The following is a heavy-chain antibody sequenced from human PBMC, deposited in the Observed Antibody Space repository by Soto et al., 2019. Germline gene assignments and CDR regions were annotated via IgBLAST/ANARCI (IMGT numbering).Heavy chain of an antibody. Sequence: QVQLVESGGGLVKPGGSLRLSCAASGFTISDYYMSWIRQAPGKGLEWVSYISSSGSTIYYGDSVKGRVTISRDNAKTSLYLQMNSLRDEDTAGYDGAGEGPLDAFDIWGQGTMVTVSS. CDR1: GFTISDYY. CDR2: ISSSGSTI. V-gene: IGHV3-11*01. J-gene: IGHJ3*02. CDR3: AGEGPLDAFDI.